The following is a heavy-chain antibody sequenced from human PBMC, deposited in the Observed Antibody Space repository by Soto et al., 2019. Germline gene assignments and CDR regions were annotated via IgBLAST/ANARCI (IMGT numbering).Heavy chain of an antibody. D-gene: IGHD2-2*01. Sequence: SETLSLTCTVSGGSISRGDSYWSWIRQPPGKGLEWIGYIYYSGSTYYNPSLKSRVTISVDTSKNQFSLKLTSVTAADTAVYYSARVGPAVRRDWFDPWGQGTLVTVSS. CDR2: IYYSGST. CDR3: ARVGPAVRRDWFDP. CDR1: GGSISRGDSY. V-gene: IGHV4-30-4*01. J-gene: IGHJ5*02.